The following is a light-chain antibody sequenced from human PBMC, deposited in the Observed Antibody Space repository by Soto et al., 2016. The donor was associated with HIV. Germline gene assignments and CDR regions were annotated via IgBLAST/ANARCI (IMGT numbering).Light chain of an antibody. CDR3: QAWDSTTEVYV. J-gene: IGLJ1*01. Sequence: SYELTQPPSVSVSPGQTANITCSGDKLGDKYASWYQQKSGQSPTLVIYQDRKRPSGIPERFSGSNSGNTATLTISGTQAMDEADYFCQAWDSTTEVYVFGTGPRSPS. V-gene: IGLV3-1*01. CDR2: QDR. CDR1: KLGDKY.